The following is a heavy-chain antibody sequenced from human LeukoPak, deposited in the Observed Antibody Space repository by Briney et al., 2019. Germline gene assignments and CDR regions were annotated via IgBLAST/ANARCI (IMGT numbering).Heavy chain of an antibody. CDR1: GFTFSNYE. CDR3: ARQRGSGSPHYYYYGMDV. CDR2: ISSSGTTI. V-gene: IGHV3-48*03. Sequence: GGSLRLSFAVSGFTFSNYEMDWVRQAPGMGLEWVSYISSSGTTIYYADSVKGRFTISRDNAKNSLYLQMNSLRVEDTAVYYCARQRGSGSPHYYYYGMDVWGQGTTVTVSS. J-gene: IGHJ6*02. D-gene: IGHD3-10*01.